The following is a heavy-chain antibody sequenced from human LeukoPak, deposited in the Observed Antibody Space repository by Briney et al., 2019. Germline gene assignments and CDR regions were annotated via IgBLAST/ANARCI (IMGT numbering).Heavy chain of an antibody. CDR2: ISSSGSTI. CDR3: AISPGTSSWYSYYYYYMDV. Sequence: GGSLRLSCAASGFIFRDHEMNWVRQAPGKGLEWVSYISSSGSTIYYADSVKGRFTISRDNAKNSLYLQMNSLRAEDTAVYYCAISPGTSSWYSYYYYYMDVWGKGTTVTISS. D-gene: IGHD6-13*01. V-gene: IGHV3-48*03. J-gene: IGHJ6*03. CDR1: GFIFRDHE.